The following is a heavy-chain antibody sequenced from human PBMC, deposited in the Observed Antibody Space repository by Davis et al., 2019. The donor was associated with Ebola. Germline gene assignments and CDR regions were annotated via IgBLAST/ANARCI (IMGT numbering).Heavy chain of an antibody. D-gene: IGHD6-6*01. Sequence: AASVKVSCKASGYTFTSYYMHWVRQAPGQGLEWMGIINPSGCSTSYAQKFQDRVTMTRDTSTSTVYMELTSLRSDDTAVYYCAREGIIYSNSLRRGWFDPWGQGTLVTVSS. J-gene: IGHJ5*02. CDR2: INPSGCST. CDR3: AREGIIYSNSLRRGWFDP. CDR1: GYTFTSYY. V-gene: IGHV1-46*01.